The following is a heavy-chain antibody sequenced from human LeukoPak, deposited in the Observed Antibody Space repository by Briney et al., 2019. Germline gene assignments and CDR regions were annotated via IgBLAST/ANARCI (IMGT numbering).Heavy chain of an antibody. D-gene: IGHD6-25*01. CDR1: GFTVSSNY. Sequence: GGSLRLSCAASGFTVSSNYMSWVRQAPGKGLEWVSVIYSGGSTYYADSVKGRLTISRDNSANTLHLQMNNLTAEDTAVYYCAGDGYSGYHWLYWGQGTLVTVSS. J-gene: IGHJ1*01. CDR3: AGDGYSGYHWLY. V-gene: IGHV3-53*01. CDR2: IYSGGST.